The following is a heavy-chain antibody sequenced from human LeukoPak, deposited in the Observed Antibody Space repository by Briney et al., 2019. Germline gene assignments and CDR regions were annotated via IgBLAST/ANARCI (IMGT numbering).Heavy chain of an antibody. J-gene: IGHJ4*02. Sequence: PSETLSLTCAVSGGSFSGHYWSWIRQPPGKGLEWIGEINQSGSAKYNPSLKRRVSISVHLSKNEFSLELNSVTAADTAVYYCARGQPRNFDSSGYYSGGFYDYDFWGQGPQVTVSS. D-gene: IGHD3-22*01. CDR2: INQSGSA. CDR1: GGSFSGHY. V-gene: IGHV4-34*01. CDR3: ARGQPRNFDSSGYYSGGFYDYDF.